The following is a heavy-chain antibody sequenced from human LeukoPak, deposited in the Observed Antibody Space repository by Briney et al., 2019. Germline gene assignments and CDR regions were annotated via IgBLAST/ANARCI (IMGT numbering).Heavy chain of an antibody. CDR3: ARVSYVSGNVVVDP. CDR1: GGSISSYY. D-gene: IGHD3-10*01. J-gene: IGHJ5*02. V-gene: IGHV4-59*08. CDR2: IYYSGST. Sequence: SETLSLTCTVSGGSISSYYWSWIRQPPGKGLEWIGYIYYSGSTNYNPSLKSRVTISVDTSKNQFSLKLSSVTAADTAVYYCARVSYVSGNVVVDPWGQGTLVTVSS.